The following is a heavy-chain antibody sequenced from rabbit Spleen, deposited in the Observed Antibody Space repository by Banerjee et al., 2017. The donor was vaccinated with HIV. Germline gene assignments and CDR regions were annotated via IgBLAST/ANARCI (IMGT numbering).Heavy chain of an antibody. Sequence: QEQLVESGGGLVKPGASLTLTCKASGFSFSNGHDMCWVRQAPGKGLEWIAYIYPDYGSTDYASWAKGRFTVSKTSSTTVTLQMTSLTVADTATYFCARDTGTSFSTYGMDLWGPGTLVTVS. D-gene: IGHD8-1*01. CDR1: GFSFSNGHD. J-gene: IGHJ6*01. V-gene: IGHV1S45*01. CDR2: IYPDYGST. CDR3: ARDTGTSFSTYGMDL.